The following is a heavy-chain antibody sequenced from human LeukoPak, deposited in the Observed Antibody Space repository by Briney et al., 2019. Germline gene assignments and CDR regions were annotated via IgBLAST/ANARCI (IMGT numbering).Heavy chain of an antibody. CDR2: IKQDGSEK. J-gene: IGHJ6*03. D-gene: IGHD4-11*01. CDR3: ARDLEDYSNYFSYYYYMDV. CDR1: GFTFSSYW. Sequence: GGSLRLSCAASGFTFSSYWMSWGRQAPGRGLEWVANIKQDGSEKYYVDSVKGRFTISRDNAKNSLYLQMNSLRAEDTAVYYCARDLEDYSNYFSYYYYMDVWGKGTTVTVSS. V-gene: IGHV3-7*01.